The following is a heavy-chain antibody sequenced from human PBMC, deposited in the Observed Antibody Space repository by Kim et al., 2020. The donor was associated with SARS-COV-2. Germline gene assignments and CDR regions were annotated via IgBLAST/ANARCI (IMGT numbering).Heavy chain of an antibody. V-gene: IGHV1-69*01. Sequence: ANYAQKFQGRVTITADESTGTAYMELSSLRSEDTAVYYCASAGAAQAFDIWGQGTMVTVSS. D-gene: IGHD6-6*01. CDR3: ASAGAAQAFDI. CDR2: A. J-gene: IGHJ3*02.